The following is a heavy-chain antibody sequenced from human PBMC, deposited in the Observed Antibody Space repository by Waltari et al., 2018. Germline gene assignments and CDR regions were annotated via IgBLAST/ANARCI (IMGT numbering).Heavy chain of an antibody. J-gene: IGHJ3*02. Sequence: EVQLVESGGGLVKPGGSLRLSCAASGFTLSPYSRKWVSPAPGKGLEWVSAISSRSYIYYVDSVKGRFTISRDNAKNSLYLQMNSLRAEDTAVYYCGRDVYGDYVGGGGGAFDIWGQGTMVTVSS. CDR1: GFTLSPYS. CDR3: GRDVYGDYVGGGGGAFDI. V-gene: IGHV3-21*01. CDR2: ISSRSYI. D-gene: IGHD4-17*01.